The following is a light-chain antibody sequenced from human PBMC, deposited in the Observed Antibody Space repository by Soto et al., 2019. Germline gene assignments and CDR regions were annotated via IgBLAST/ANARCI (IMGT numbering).Light chain of an antibody. CDR3: QQYNNFWT. J-gene: IGKJ1*01. V-gene: IGKV1-5*03. CDR2: EAS. CDR1: QSVNIW. Sequence: DIQMTQFPSALSASVGDRATITCRASQSVNIWLAWYQQKPGKAPKLLISEASTVETGVPARFSGSGSGTQFTLTISSLQPDDLATYYCQQYNNFWTFGQGTKVDIK.